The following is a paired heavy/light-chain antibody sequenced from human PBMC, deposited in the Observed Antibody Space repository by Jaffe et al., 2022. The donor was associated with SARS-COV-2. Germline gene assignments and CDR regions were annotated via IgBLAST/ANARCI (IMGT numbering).Light chain of an antibody. J-gene: IGLJ2*01. CDR3: QAWDSSTARDVV. CDR1: KLGDKY. CDR2: QDS. Sequence: SYELTQPPSVSVSPGQTASITCSGDKLGDKYACWYQQKPGQSPVLVIYQDSKRPSGIPERFSGSNSGNTATLTISGTQAMDEADYYCQAWDSSTARDVVFGGGTKLTVL. V-gene: IGLV3-1*01.
Heavy chain of an antibody. D-gene: IGHD6-19*01. CDR2: IGTAGDT. CDR1: GFTFSSYD. J-gene: IGHJ6*02. V-gene: IGHV3-13*01. CDR3: ARAVAVAGTRYYYYGMDV. Sequence: EVQLVESGGGLVQPGGSLRLSCAASGFTFSSYDMHWVRQATGKGLEWVSAIGTAGDTYYPGSVKGRFTISRENAKNSLYLQMNSLRAGDTAVYYCARAVAVAGTRYYYYGMDVWGQGTTVTVSS.